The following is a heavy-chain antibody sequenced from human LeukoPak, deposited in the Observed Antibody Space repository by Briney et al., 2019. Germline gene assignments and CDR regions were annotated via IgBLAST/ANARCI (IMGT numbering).Heavy chain of an antibody. CDR3: ARGVPSMSDVGSWFDP. J-gene: IGHJ5*02. Sequence: NPSETLSLTCTVSGGSISSSSYYWGWIRQPPGKGLEWIGSIYYSGSTYYNPSLKSRVTISVDTSKNQFSLKLSSVTAADTAVYYCARGVPSMSDVGSWFDPWGQGTLVTVSS. V-gene: IGHV4-39*07. CDR2: IYYSGST. CDR1: GGSISSSSYY. D-gene: IGHD2/OR15-2a*01.